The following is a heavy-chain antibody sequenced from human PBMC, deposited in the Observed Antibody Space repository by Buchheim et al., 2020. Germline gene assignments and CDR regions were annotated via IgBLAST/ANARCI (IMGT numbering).Heavy chain of an antibody. V-gene: IGHV3-23*01. D-gene: IGHD6-13*01. CDR1: GFTFSSYA. CDR3: AKNSRQLGLDS. Sequence: EVQLLESGGGLVQPGGSLRLSCAASGFTFSSYAMNWVRQAPGKGLEWVSGLSATGGSTYYADSVKGRFTIYRNNSKKTLYLQMNSLRAEDTAVYYCAKNSRQLGLDSWGQGTL. J-gene: IGHJ4*02. CDR2: LSATGGST.